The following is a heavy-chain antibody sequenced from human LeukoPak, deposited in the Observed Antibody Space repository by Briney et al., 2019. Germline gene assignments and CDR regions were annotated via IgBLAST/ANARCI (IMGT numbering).Heavy chain of an antibody. J-gene: IGHJ4*02. V-gene: IGHV3-30-3*02. CDR1: GFTFSSYA. Sequence: GSLRLSCAASGFTFSSYAMHWVRQAPGKGLEWVAVISYDGSNKYYADSVKGRFTISRDNSKNTLYLQMNSLRAEDTAVYYCAKLVYIVVVVAPFGHWGQGTLVTVSS. CDR3: AKLVYIVVVVAPFGH. D-gene: IGHD2-15*01. CDR2: ISYDGSNK.